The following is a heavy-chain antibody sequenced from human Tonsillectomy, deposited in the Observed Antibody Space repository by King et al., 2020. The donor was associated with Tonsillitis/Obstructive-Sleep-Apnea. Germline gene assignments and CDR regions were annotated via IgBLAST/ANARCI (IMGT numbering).Heavy chain of an antibody. Sequence: VQLVESGGGLVLPGGSLRLSCAASGFIFSRYSLSWVRQPPGKGLEWVAHSSGSFSAVNYADSVKGRFTISRDAAKNSLYLQMNSLRDVDTAVYYCAREGIGTYNAFDIWGQGTMVTVSA. CDR3: AREGIGTYNAFDI. CDR2: SSGSFSAV. J-gene: IGHJ3*02. CDR1: GFIFSRYS. V-gene: IGHV3-48*02. D-gene: IGHD1-26*01.